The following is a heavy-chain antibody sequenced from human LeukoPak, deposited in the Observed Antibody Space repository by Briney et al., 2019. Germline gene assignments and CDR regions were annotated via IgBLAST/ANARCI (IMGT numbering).Heavy chain of an antibody. CDR1: GCTFTSYG. CDR3: ARGSGYCSSTSCYPFDY. CDR2: ISAYNGNT. Sequence: ASVKVSCKASGCTFTSYGISWVRQAPGQGLEWMGWISAYNGNTNYAQKLQGRVTMTTDTSTSTAYMELRSLRSDDTAVYYCARGSGYCSSTSCYPFDYWGQGTLVTVSS. D-gene: IGHD2-2*01. V-gene: IGHV1-18*01. J-gene: IGHJ4*02.